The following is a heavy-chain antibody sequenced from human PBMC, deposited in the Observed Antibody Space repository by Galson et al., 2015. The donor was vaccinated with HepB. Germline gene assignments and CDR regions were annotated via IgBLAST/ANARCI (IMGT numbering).Heavy chain of an antibody. J-gene: IGHJ4*02. CDR3: ARIPYYYDSSDYYFDY. V-gene: IGHV2-70*01. CDR2: IDWDDDK. D-gene: IGHD3-22*01. Sequence: PALVKPTQTLTLTCTFSGFSLSTSGMCVSWIRQPPGKALEWLALIDWDDDKYYSTSLKTRLTISKDTSKNQVVLTMTNMDPVDTATYYCARIPYYYDSSDYYFDYWGQETLVTVSS. CDR1: GFSLSTSGMC.